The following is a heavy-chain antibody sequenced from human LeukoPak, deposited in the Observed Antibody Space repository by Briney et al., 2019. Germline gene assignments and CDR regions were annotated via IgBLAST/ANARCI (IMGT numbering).Heavy chain of an antibody. CDR3: AREDDILTGYFRGFDY. CDR1: GYTFTSYG. D-gene: IGHD3-9*01. V-gene: IGHV1-18*01. CDR2: ISAYNGNT. J-gene: IGHJ4*02. Sequence: ASVKVSCKASGYTFTSYGISWVRQAPGQGLEWMGWISAYNGNTNYAQKFQGRVTMTTDTSTSTAYMELRSLRSDDTAVYYCAREDDILTGYFRGFDYWGQGTLVTVSS.